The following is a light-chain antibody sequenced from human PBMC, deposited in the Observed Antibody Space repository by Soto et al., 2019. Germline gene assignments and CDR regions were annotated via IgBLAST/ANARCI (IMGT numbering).Light chain of an antibody. CDR3: CSYAGSYVLV. V-gene: IGLV2-11*01. J-gene: IGLJ2*01. Sequence: QSALTQPRSVSGSPGQSVTISCTGTSSDVGGYNYVSWYQQHPGKAPKVIIYDVTKQPSGVPDRFSGSKSGNTASRTISGLQAEDESDYHCCSYAGSYVLVFGGGTKLTVL. CDR2: DVT. CDR1: SSDVGGYNY.